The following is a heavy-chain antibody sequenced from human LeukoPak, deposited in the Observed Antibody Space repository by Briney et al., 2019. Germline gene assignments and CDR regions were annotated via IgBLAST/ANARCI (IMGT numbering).Heavy chain of an antibody. D-gene: IGHD3-16*01. Sequence: ASVKVSCKASGYTFTSYGISWVRLAPGQGLEWMGWISAYNGNTNYAQKLQGRVTMTTDTSTSTAYMELRSLRSDGTAVYYWARDSFMITFGQMPLDYWGQGTLVTVSS. V-gene: IGHV1-18*01. CDR2: ISAYNGNT. J-gene: IGHJ4*02. CDR3: ARDSFMITFGQMPLDY. CDR1: GYTFTSYG.